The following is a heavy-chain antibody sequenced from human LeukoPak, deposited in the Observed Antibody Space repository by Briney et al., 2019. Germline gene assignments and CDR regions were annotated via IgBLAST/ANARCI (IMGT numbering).Heavy chain of an antibody. CDR2: INPNSGGT. Sequence: ASVKVSCKASGYTFTGYYMHWVRQAPGQGLEWMGRINPNSGGTNYAQKFQGRVTMTRNTSISTAYMELSSLRSEDTAVYYCARGQIAAAGTWGLRYWGQGTLVTVSS. V-gene: IGHV1-2*06. D-gene: IGHD6-13*01. CDR1: GYTFTGYY. CDR3: ARGQIAAAGTWGLRY. J-gene: IGHJ4*02.